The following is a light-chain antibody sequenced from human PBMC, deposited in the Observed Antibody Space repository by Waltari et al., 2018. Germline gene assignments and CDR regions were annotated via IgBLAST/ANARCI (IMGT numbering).Light chain of an antibody. J-gene: IGKJ3*01. V-gene: IGKV1-12*01. CDR1: QGIGSS. CDR2: AGS. Sequence: DIQMTQSPSSVSAFVGDRVIITCRASQGIGSSLAWYQQRPGKVPYLLIYAGSTLQNGVPSRFSGSGSVTEFTLTSSSLQPEDSATYYCQHAKSFPLTFGPGTKVAIE. CDR3: QHAKSFPLT.